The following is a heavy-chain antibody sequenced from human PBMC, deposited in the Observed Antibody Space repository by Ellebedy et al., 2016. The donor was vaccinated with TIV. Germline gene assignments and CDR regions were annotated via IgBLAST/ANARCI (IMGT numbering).Heavy chain of an antibody. J-gene: IGHJ4*02. V-gene: IGHV3-30-3*01. CDR2: ISYDGNNK. D-gene: IGHD6-19*01. CDR1: AFTFSNYA. Sequence: GESLKISXAASAFTFSNYAAHWVRQAPGKGLEWVAVISYDGNNKYYSDSVKGRFTISRDDSKNTLYLQMSSLRTDDTAVYYCARAPPGSGPDYWGQGTLVTVSS. CDR3: ARAPPGSGPDY.